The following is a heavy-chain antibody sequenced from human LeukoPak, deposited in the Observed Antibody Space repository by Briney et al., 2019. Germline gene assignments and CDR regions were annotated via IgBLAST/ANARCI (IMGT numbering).Heavy chain of an antibody. CDR3: ARIYGDDKPFDY. J-gene: IGHJ4*02. V-gene: IGHV1-2*02. D-gene: IGHD4-17*01. Sequence: ASVKVSCKASGYTFTSYYMHWVRQAPGQGLEWMGWINPNSGGTNYAQKFQGRVTMTRDTSISTAYMELSRLRSDDTAVYYCARIYGDDKPFDYWGQGTLVTVSS. CDR2: INPNSGGT. CDR1: GYTFTSYY.